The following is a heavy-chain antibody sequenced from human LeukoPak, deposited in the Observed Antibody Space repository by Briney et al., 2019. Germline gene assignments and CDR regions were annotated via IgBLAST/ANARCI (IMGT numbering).Heavy chain of an antibody. D-gene: IGHD6-13*01. J-gene: IGHJ4*02. CDR1: GGTFGSYA. CDR3: ARVVGSSTHTYYFDY. V-gene: IGHV1-69*05. Sequence: GSSVKVSCKASGGTFGSYAISWVRQAPGQGLEWMGRIIPIFGTANYAQKFQGRVTITTDESTSTAYMELSSLRSEDTAVYYCARVVGSSTHTYYFDYWGQGTLVTVSS. CDR2: IIPIFGTA.